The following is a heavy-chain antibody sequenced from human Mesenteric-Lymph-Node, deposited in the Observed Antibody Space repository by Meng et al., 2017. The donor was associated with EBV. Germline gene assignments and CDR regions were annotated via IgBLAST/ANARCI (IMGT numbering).Heavy chain of an antibody. V-gene: IGHV1-8*01. CDR3: ARDSLVGRSISFDY. D-gene: IGHD1-26*01. J-gene: IGHJ4*02. CDR1: GFTFISYD. Sequence: QVQLEKSGAKVKKPGASVKVSCKTSGFTFISYDIIWVRQAPEQGLDSMGWMNPNNGDTGYAEKFQGRVTMTRDTSTSTVNMELSSLRSEDTAVYYCARDSLVGRSISFDYWGQGTLVTVSS. CDR2: MNPNNGDT.